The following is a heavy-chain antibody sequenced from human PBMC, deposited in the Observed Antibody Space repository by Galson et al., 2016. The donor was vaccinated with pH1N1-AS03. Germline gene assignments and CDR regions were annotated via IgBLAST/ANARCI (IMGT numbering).Heavy chain of an antibody. CDR2: INPSDGNT. CDR1: GYTFTSYY. D-gene: IGHD4/OR15-4a*01. Sequence: SVKVSCKASGYTFTSYYIHWVRQAPGQGREWMGTINPSDGNTNYAQRFQGRVTMTRDTSTSTVYMELSSLRAADTAVYYCARVSAGLTGYYYAMDVWGQGTTVTVSS. V-gene: IGHV1-46*01. J-gene: IGHJ6*02. CDR3: ARVSAGLTGYYYAMDV.